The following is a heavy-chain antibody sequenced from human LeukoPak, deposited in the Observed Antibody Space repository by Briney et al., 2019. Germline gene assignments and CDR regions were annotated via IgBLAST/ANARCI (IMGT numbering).Heavy chain of an antibody. CDR1: GVTFDVYA. Sequence: GGSLRLSCAASGVTFDVYAMHCVRQAPGKGLGWVCLISGEGGSTYYADSVKGRFTISRDNRKNSLYLQMNSLRTEDTALYYCAKDSYLHGGHSPVYWGQGTLVTVSS. J-gene: IGHJ4*02. CDR2: ISGEGGST. CDR3: AKDSYLHGGHSPVY. D-gene: IGHD4-23*01. V-gene: IGHV3-43*02.